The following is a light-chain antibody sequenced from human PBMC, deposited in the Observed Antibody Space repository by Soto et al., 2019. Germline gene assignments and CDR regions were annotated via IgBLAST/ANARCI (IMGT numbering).Light chain of an antibody. V-gene: IGKV3-20*01. Sequence: IVLTQSPAIQALSQGDRATLSCRARQSVSSSYLDWYQHKPGQAPRLLIHGASSRVTGIPDRFSGSVSGTDFTLTITRLEPEDFAVYYCQQYQSLTFGGGTKVDIK. CDR3: QQYQSLT. J-gene: IGKJ4*01. CDR2: GAS. CDR1: QSVSSSY.